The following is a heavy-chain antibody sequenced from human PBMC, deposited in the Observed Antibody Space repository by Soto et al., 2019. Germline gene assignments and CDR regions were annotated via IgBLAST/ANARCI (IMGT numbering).Heavy chain of an antibody. CDR3: ARYGTRGSGSSPYYYYYYMDV. Sequence: SETLSLTCTVSGGSISSYYWSWIRQPPGKGLEWIGYIYYSGSTNYNPSLKSRVTISVDTSKNQFSLKLSSVTAADTAVYYCARYGTRGSGSSPYYYYYYMDVWGKGTTVTVSS. CDR2: IYYSGST. J-gene: IGHJ6*03. V-gene: IGHV4-59*08. CDR1: GGSISSYY. D-gene: IGHD3-10*01.